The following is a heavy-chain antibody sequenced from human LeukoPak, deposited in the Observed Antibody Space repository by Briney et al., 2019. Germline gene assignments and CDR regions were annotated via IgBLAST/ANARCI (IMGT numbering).Heavy chain of an antibody. J-gene: IGHJ6*02. CDR2: ISGSGGST. D-gene: IGHD1-1*01. CDR1: GFTFSSYA. CDR3: AKSGTMGTIYYYGMDV. V-gene: IGHV3-23*01. Sequence: GGSLRLSSAASGFTFSSYAMSWVRQAPGKGLEWVSAISGSGGSTYYADSVKGRFTISRDNSKNTLYLQMNSLRAEDTAVYYCAKSGTMGTIYYYGMDVWGQGTTVTVSS.